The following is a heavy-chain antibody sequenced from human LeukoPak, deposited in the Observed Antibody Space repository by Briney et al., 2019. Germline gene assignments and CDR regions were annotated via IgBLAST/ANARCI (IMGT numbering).Heavy chain of an antibody. D-gene: IGHD3-3*01. CDR2: IYTSGST. V-gene: IGHV4-61*02. CDR1: GGSISSGSYY. Sequence: SETLSLTCTVSGGSISSGSYYWSWIRQPAGKGLEWIGRIYTSGSTNYNPSLKSRVTISVDTSKNQFSLKLSSVTAADTAVYYCARGGSYDFWSGYDAFDIWGQGTMVTVSS. J-gene: IGHJ3*02. CDR3: ARGGSYDFWSGYDAFDI.